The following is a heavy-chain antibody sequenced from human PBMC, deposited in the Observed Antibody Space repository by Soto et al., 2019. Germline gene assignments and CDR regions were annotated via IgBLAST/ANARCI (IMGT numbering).Heavy chain of an antibody. Sequence: QVQLVESGGGVVQPGRSLRLSCAASGFTFSSYGMHWVRQAPGKGLEGVAVIWYDGSNKYYADSVKGRFTISRDNSKNTLYLQMNSLRAEDTAVYYCARDSMVRGVIGYYYGMDVWGQGTTVTVSS. CDR2: IWYDGSNK. D-gene: IGHD3-10*01. CDR3: ARDSMVRGVIGYYYGMDV. J-gene: IGHJ6*02. V-gene: IGHV3-33*01. CDR1: GFTFSSYG.